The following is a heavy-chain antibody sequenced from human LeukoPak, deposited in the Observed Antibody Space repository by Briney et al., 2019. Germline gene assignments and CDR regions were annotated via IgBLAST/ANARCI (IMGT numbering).Heavy chain of an antibody. Sequence: SETLSLTCTVSGHSISSYYWSWIRQPPGKRLEWIGYIYTSGSTNYNPSLKSRVTISVNTSKNQFSLKLSSVTAADTAVYYCARLGIPKVYYYMDVWGKGTTVTVSS. J-gene: IGHJ6*03. CDR3: ARLGIPKVYYYMDV. V-gene: IGHV4-4*09. CDR2: IYTSGST. CDR1: GHSISSYY. D-gene: IGHD2-21*01.